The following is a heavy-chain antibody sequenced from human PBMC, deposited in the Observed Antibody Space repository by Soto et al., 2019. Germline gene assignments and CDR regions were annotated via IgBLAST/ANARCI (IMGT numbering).Heavy chain of an antibody. CDR1: GYTFTSYG. CDR3: ARGGFLEWLFPTYYYYGMDV. Sequence: GASVKVSCKASGYTFTSYGISWVRQAPGQGLEWMGWISAYNGNTNYAQKLQGRATMTTDTSTSTTYMELRSLRSDDTAVYYCARGGFLEWLFPTYYYYGMDVWGQGTTVTVSS. J-gene: IGHJ6*02. CDR2: ISAYNGNT. V-gene: IGHV1-18*01. D-gene: IGHD3-3*01.